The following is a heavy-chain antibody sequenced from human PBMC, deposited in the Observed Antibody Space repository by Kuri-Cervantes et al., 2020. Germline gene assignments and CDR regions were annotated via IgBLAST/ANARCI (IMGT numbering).Heavy chain of an antibody. CDR1: GFTFSSYG. J-gene: IGHJ4*02. CDR3: VKVLPTTPCGDF. D-gene: IGHD1-26*01. Sequence: GGSLRLSCAASGFTFSSYGMHWVRQAPGKGLEWVTFIRYDGSNKYYADSVKGRFTISRDNSKNTLYLQMTNVRAEDTALYYCVKVLPTTPCGDFWGQGTLVTVSS. CDR2: IRYDGSNK. V-gene: IGHV3-30*02.